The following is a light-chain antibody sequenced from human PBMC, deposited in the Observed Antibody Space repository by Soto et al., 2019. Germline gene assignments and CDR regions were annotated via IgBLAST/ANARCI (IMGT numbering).Light chain of an antibody. CDR2: GAP. CDR3: QQDSSWPLT. J-gene: IGKJ4*01. Sequence: EIVMTHSPATLSVSPGERVTLSCRASRDIRSSLAWYQQKPGQAPRLLIYGAPIRATGVPATFSGSGSGTEFTLSISSLQSEHLGVYYCQQDSSWPLTFGGGTKVDIK. V-gene: IGKV3-15*01. CDR1: RDIRSS.